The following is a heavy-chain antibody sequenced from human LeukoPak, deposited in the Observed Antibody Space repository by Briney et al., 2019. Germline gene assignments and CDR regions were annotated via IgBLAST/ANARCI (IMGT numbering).Heavy chain of an antibody. J-gene: IGHJ6*02. D-gene: IGHD4-23*01. Sequence: SETLPLTCAVSGYSISSGYYWGWIRPPPGKGLEWIGSIHHTGSTYYNPSLKSRVTISVDTSKNQFSLKLSSVTAADTAVYYCARDRGTVVTPDYYYGMDVWGQGTTVTVSS. CDR2: IHHTGST. CDR3: ARDRGTVVTPDYYYGMDV. V-gene: IGHV4-38-2*02. CDR1: GYSISSGYY.